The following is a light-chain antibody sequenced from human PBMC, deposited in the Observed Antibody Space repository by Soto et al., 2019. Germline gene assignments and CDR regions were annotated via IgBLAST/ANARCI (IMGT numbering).Light chain of an antibody. J-gene: IGLJ1*01. CDR2: GVS. Sequence: QSALTQPASVSGSPGQSITISCTGTSSDVGGYNYVSWYQQHPGKAPKLMIYGVSNRPSGVSNRFSGSKSGNTASLTISGLQAEDEADYYCSSYTSSSTLEGVFATGTKVTVL. CDR3: SSYTSSSTLEGV. CDR1: SSDVGGYNY. V-gene: IGLV2-14*01.